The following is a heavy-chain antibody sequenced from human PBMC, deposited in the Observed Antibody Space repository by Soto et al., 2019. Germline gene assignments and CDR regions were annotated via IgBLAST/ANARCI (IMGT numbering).Heavy chain of an antibody. CDR1: GGSTRSSDKY. D-gene: IGHD3-10*01. J-gene: IGHJ4*02. CDR3: VKHQGYYGSGSYCFES. V-gene: IGHV4-39*01. CDR2: IYYTEIT. Sequence: SETLSLTCTVSGGSTRSSDKYWGWFRQPPGKGLEWIGSIYYTEITHYNPSLESRVTISADTSKNQFSLKLSYVTAADKAVNYFVKHQGYYGSGSYCFESWGQGTLVTVSS.